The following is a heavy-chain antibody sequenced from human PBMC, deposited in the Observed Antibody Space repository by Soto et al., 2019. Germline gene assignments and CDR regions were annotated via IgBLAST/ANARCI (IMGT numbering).Heavy chain of an antibody. CDR1: GDTFTKYD. Sequence: ASVKVSCKAPGDTFTKYDINWVRQASGQGLEWMGWMNPYTGNADYAQKFQGRVTMTRNTSISTAYMELSGLTSEDTAVYYCARWAYYYDSSGYSWGQGTPVTVSS. D-gene: IGHD3-22*01. J-gene: IGHJ5*02. V-gene: IGHV1-8*01. CDR2: MNPYTGNA. CDR3: ARWAYYYDSSGYS.